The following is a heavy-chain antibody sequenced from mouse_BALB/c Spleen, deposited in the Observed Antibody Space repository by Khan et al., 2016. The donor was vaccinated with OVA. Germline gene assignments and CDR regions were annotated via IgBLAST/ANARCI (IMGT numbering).Heavy chain of an antibody. CDR1: GFNFSSFG. V-gene: IGHV5-17*02. Sequence: EVELVESGGGLVQPGGSRKLSCAASGFNFSSFGMHWVRQAPEKGLEWVAYISSGSSTIYYADTVKGRFTISRDNPKNTMFLQLTSLRSEDTAMYYCAIFPLYYGYLDEWGQGTTLTVSS. CDR3: AIFPLYYGYLDE. CDR2: ISSGSSTI. D-gene: IGHD1-1*01. J-gene: IGHJ2*01.